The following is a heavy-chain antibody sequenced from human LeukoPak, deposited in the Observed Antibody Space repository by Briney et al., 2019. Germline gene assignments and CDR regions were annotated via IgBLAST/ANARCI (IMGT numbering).Heavy chain of an antibody. CDR2: INPSGGST. D-gene: IGHD3-10*01. Sequence: ASVKVSCKASGYTFTSYYMHWVRQAPGQGLEWMGIINPSGGSTSYAQKFQGRVTMTRDMSTSTVYMELSSLRSEDTAVYYCARHQAIYGYVYYWGQGTLVTVSS. CDR1: GYTFTSYY. V-gene: IGHV1-46*01. CDR3: ARHQAIYGYVYY. J-gene: IGHJ4*02.